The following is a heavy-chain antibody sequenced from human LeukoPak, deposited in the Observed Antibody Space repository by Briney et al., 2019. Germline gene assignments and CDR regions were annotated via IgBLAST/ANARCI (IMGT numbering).Heavy chain of an antibody. Sequence: PGGSLRLSCAASGFTFSDHYIDWVRQAPGKGLEWVGRSRDKGNSYTTAYAASVRCRFTISRDDSKNSLYLQMNSLKIEDTAVYYCTTAYYDSSGYPSYYFDYWGQGTLVTVSS. CDR2: SRDKGNSYTT. J-gene: IGHJ4*02. CDR1: GFTFSDHY. D-gene: IGHD3-22*01. V-gene: IGHV3-72*01. CDR3: TTAYYDSSGYPSYYFDY.